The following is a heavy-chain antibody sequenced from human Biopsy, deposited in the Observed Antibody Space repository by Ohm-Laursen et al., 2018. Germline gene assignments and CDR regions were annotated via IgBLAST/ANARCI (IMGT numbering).Heavy chain of an antibody. V-gene: IGHV4-39*01. CDR1: GDSISTSTTYY. CDR2: IYNTETT. D-gene: IGHD1-26*01. CDR3: AKRDLSGTSPV. J-gene: IGHJ4*02. Sequence: GTLSLTWTVSGDSISTSTTYYWAWLRQPPGKGLEWIGSIYNTETTFYNPSLKSRVTISIDTSTNQFSLRLTSVTAADTAVYYCAKRDLSGTSPVWGQGTVVTVSS.